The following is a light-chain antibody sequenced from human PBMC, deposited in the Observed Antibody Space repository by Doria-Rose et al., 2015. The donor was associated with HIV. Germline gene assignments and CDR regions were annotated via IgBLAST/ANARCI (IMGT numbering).Light chain of an antibody. Sequence: LTQPASVSGSPGQSITISCTGTISDLGGYNYVSWYQQHPGKAPKLMIYDVNKRPSGVSNRFSGSKSGNTASLTISGLQAEDEADYYCSSYTTSTTFVFGTGTKVTVL. CDR1: ISDLGGYNY. CDR3: SSYTTSTTFV. CDR2: DVN. J-gene: IGLJ1*01. V-gene: IGLV2-14*01.